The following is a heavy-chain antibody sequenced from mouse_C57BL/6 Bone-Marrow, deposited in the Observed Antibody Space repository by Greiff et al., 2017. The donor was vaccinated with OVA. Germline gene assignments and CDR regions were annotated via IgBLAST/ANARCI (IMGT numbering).Heavy chain of an antibody. J-gene: IGHJ3*01. CDR2: ISSGGDYI. Sequence: EVKLMESGEGLVKPGGSLKLSCAASGFTFSSYAMSWVRQTPEKRLEWVAYISSGGDYIYYADTVKGRFTISRDNARNTLYLQMSSLKSEDTAMYYCTRGGTGFAYWGQGTLVTVSA. V-gene: IGHV5-9-1*02. CDR1: GFTFSSYA. CDR3: TRGGTGFAY. D-gene: IGHD4-1*01.